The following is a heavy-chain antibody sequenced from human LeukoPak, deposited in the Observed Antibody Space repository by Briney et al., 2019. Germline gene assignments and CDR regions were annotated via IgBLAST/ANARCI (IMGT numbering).Heavy chain of an antibody. D-gene: IGHD3-22*01. CDR1: GYTSTSYG. J-gene: IGHJ4*02. Sequence: ASVKVSCKASGYTSTSYGISWVRQAPGQGLEWMGWISAYNGNTNYAQKLQGRVTMTTDTSTSTAYMELRSLRSDDTAVYYCARSEYYDSSGYYSWWGQGTLVTVSS. CDR2: ISAYNGNT. CDR3: ARSEYYDSSGYYSW. V-gene: IGHV1-18*01.